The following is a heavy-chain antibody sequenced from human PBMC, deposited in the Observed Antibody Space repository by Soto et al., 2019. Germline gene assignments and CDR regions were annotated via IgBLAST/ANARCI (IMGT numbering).Heavy chain of an antibody. J-gene: IGHJ6*02. V-gene: IGHV4-30-4*01. CDR1: GGSISSGDYY. CDR3: ASDCISTSCYVGVYYGMDV. Sequence: QVQLQESGPGLVKPSQTLSLTCTFSGGSISSGDYYWSWIRQPPGKGLEWIGYIYYSGSTYYNPSLKNRVTISVDTSKNQFSLKLSSVTAADTAVYYCASDCISTSCYVGVYYGMDVWGQGTTVTVSS. D-gene: IGHD2-2*01. CDR2: IYYSGST.